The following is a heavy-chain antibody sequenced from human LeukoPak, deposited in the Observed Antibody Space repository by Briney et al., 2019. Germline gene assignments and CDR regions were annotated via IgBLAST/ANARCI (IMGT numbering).Heavy chain of an antibody. J-gene: IGHJ6*02. D-gene: IGHD2-21*02. CDR2: ISSDGSKN. CDR1: GFTFTNYA. Sequence: GGSLRLSCAASGFTFTNYAMHWVRQTPGKGLEWVALISSDGSKNIYADPVKGRFTVSRDNSKNTLYLQMNSLRAEDTAVYYCARVQGDHYYYGMDVWGQGTTVTVSS. V-gene: IGHV3-30*03. CDR3: ARVQGDHYYYGMDV.